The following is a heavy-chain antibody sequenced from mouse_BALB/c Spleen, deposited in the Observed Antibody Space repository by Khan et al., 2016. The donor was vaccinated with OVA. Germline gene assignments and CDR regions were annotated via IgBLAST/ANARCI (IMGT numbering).Heavy chain of an antibody. CDR1: GFTFSSYT. CDR3: TRGEGYYSNPYAIDF. V-gene: IGHV5-6-4*01. D-gene: IGHD2-5*01. CDR2: ISSGGTYT. Sequence: DVQLVESGGGLVKPGGSLKLSCAASGFTFSSYTMSWVRQTPEKRLEWVATISSGGTYTYYVDSVEGRFTLSRDNAKNTLYLEMTSLKSEDTAINYCTRGEGYYSNPYAIDFWGQGTSVTVSS. J-gene: IGHJ4*01.